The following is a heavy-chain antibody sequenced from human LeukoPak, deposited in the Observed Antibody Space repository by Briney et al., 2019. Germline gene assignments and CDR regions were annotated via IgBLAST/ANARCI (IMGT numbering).Heavy chain of an antibody. D-gene: IGHD6-6*01. Sequence: SETLSLTCTVSGGSISSYYWGWIRQPPGKGLEWIGSIYYSGSTYYNPSLKSRVTISVDTSKNQFSLKLSSVTAADTAVYYCARHYSSSSEDNWFDPWGQGTLVTVSS. V-gene: IGHV4-39*01. J-gene: IGHJ5*02. CDR1: GGSISSYY. CDR3: ARHYSSSSEDNWFDP. CDR2: IYYSGST.